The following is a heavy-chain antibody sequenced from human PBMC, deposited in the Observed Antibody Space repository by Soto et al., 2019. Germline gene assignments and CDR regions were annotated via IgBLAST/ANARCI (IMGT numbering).Heavy chain of an antibody. CDR3: TTAVGATTAYYYYYGMDI. Sequence: GGSLRLSCAASGFTFCNAWMNWVRQAPGKGLEWVGRIKSKTDGGTTDYAAPVKGRFTISRDDSKNTLYLQMNSLKTEDTAVYYCTTAVGATTAYYYYYGMDIWGQGTTVTVSS. J-gene: IGHJ6*02. V-gene: IGHV3-15*07. CDR2: IKSKTDGGTT. D-gene: IGHD1-26*01. CDR1: GFTFCNAW.